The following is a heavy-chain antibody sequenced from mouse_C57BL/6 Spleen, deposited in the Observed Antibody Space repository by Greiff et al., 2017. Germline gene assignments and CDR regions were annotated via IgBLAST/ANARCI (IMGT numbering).Heavy chain of an antibody. CDR1: GYAFSSSW. CDR2: FYPGDGDT. J-gene: IGHJ2*01. CDR3: ARSNGYDY. Sequence: QVQLQQSGPELVKPGASVKISCKASGYAFSSSWMNWVKQRPGKGLEWIGRFYPGDGDTNYNGKFKGKATLTADKSSSTAYMQLISLTSEDSAVYFCARSNGYDYWGQGTTLTVSS. V-gene: IGHV1-82*01. D-gene: IGHD2-2*01.